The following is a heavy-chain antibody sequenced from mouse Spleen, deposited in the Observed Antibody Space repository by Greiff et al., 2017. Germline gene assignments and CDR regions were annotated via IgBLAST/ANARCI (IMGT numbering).Heavy chain of an antibody. V-gene: IGHV1-5*01. D-gene: IGHD4-1*02. CDR1: GYTFTSYW. CDR2: IYPGNSDT. CDR3: TRATGSSYWYFDV. Sequence: VQLQQSGTVLARPGASVKMSCKTSGYTFTSYWMHWVKQRPGQGLEWIGAIYPGNSDTSYNQKFKGKAKLTAVTSASTAYMELSSLTNEDSAVYYCTRATGSSYWYFDVWGAGTTVTVSS. J-gene: IGHJ1*01.